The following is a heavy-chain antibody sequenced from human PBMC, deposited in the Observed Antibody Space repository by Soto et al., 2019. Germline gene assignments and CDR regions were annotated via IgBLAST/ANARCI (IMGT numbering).Heavy chain of an antibody. CDR2: ISAYNGNT. J-gene: IGHJ6*02. CDR1: GYTFTSYG. CDR3: ARAIPVSSFPFYGMDV. Sequence: EASVKVSCKASGYTFTSYGISWVRQAPGQGLEWMGWISAYNGNTNYAQKLQGRVTMTTDTSTSTAYMELRSLRSDDTAVYYCARAIPVSSFPFYGMDVWGQGTTVTVYS. D-gene: IGHD3-16*01. V-gene: IGHV1-18*01.